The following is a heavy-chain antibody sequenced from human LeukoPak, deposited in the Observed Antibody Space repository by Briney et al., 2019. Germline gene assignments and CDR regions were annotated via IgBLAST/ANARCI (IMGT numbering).Heavy chain of an antibody. CDR2: ISYSGST. CDR3: ARYVWGSYPTFEDY. J-gene: IGHJ4*02. D-gene: IGHD3-16*02. V-gene: IGHV4-59*01. Sequence: SETLSLSCTVSGGSISSYYWSWLRQPPGKGLEWIGYISYSGSTNHNPSLKSRVTISVDTSKNQFSLKLSSVTAADTAVYYCARYVWGSYPTFEDYWGQGTLVTVSS. CDR1: GGSISSYY.